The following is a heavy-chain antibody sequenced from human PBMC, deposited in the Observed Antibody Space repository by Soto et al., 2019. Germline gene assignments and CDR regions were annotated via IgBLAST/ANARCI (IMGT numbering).Heavy chain of an antibody. CDR3: AKDYAYDHMQYYFDY. Sequence: GGSLRLSCAASGFTFSSYGMHWVRQAPGKGLEWVAVISYDGSNKYYADSVKGRFTISRDNSKNTLYLQMNSLRAEDTAVYYCAKDYAYDHMQYYFDYWGQGTLVTVS. V-gene: IGHV3-30*18. CDR1: GFTFSSYG. D-gene: IGHD2-21*01. J-gene: IGHJ4*02. CDR2: ISYDGSNK.